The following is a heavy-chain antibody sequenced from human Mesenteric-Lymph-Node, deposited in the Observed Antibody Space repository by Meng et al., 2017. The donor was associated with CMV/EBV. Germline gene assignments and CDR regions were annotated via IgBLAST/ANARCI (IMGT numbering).Heavy chain of an antibody. D-gene: IGHD2-2*01. Sequence: GGSLRLSCAATGFTFEDYTMHWVRQGPGKGLEWVSGISWNSGRIGYADSVKGRFTISRDNSKNTLYLQMNSLRAEDTAVYYCARGLTGVPAAIPYWGQGTLVTVSS. CDR2: ISWNSGRI. CDR1: GFTFEDYT. V-gene: IGHV3-9*01. J-gene: IGHJ4*02. CDR3: ARGLTGVPAAIPY.